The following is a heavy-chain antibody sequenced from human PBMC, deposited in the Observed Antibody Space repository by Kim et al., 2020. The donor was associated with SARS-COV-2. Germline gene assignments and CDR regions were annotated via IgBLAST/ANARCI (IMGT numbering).Heavy chain of an antibody. Sequence: SETLSLTCTVSGGSISSYYWSWIRQPPGKGLEWIGYIYYSGSTNYNPSLKSRVTISVDTSKNQFSLKLSSVTAADTAVYYCARESGEGYYYDSSGYYFYYYGMDVWGQGTTVTVSS. CDR3: ARESGEGYYYDSSGYYFYYYGMDV. J-gene: IGHJ6*02. V-gene: IGHV4-59*01. CDR2: IYYSGST. CDR1: GGSISSYY. D-gene: IGHD3-22*01.